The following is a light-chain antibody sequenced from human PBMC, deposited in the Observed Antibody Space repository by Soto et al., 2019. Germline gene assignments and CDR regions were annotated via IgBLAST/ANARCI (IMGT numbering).Light chain of an antibody. CDR2: AAS. CDR1: ESISSC. J-gene: IGKJ1*01. V-gene: IGKV1-39*01. Sequence: DIQMTQSPSSLSASVGDRVTIACRASESISSCLNWYQQKPGEAPKLLLYAASSLQSGVPSRFSGSGSETDFTLIISSLQPEDFATYYCQQSYSTPRTFGQGTKVEIK. CDR3: QQSYSTPRT.